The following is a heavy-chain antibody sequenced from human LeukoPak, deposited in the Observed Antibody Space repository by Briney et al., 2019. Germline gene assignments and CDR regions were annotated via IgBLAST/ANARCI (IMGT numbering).Heavy chain of an antibody. CDR1: GGSISSYY. CDR2: IYYSGST. J-gene: IGHJ4*02. CDR3: ARRPRNDILTGTPFDY. V-gene: IGHV4-59*01. D-gene: IGHD3-9*01. Sequence: SETLSLTCTVSGGSISSYYWSWIRQPPGKGLEWIGYIYYSGSTDSNPSLKSRVTISVDTSRNQFSLKLRSVTAADTAVYYCARRPRNDILTGTPFDYWGQGILVTVSS.